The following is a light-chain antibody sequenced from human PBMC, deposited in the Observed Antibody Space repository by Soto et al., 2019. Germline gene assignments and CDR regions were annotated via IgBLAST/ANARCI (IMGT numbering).Light chain of an antibody. Sequence: QSVLTQPASVSGSHGQSITISCTGTRSNVGSYNFVSWYRQYPGKAPELIIYEVSQRPSTFFNRFSGSKSGNTAPLTVSGLQFDDEADYYCCSYAGNNSLVFGGGTKVTVL. CDR1: RSNVGSYNF. CDR3: CSYAGNNSLV. J-gene: IGLJ3*02. V-gene: IGLV2-23*02. CDR2: EVS.